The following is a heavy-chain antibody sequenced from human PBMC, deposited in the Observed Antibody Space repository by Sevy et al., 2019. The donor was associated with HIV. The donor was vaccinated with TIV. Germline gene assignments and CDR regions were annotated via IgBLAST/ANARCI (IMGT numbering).Heavy chain of an antibody. D-gene: IGHD2-21*01. CDR2: IDSGNT. CDR1: GGSISTYY. V-gene: IGHV4-59*01. J-gene: IGHJ4*02. CDR3: ARSGMVMGAY. Sequence: SETLSLTCTVSGGSISTYYWSWIRQSPGKGLEWSGHIDSGNTNYNPSLRSRVTISVDTSKNQFSLRLSSVTAADTAVCYCARSGMVMGAYWGQGILVTVSS.